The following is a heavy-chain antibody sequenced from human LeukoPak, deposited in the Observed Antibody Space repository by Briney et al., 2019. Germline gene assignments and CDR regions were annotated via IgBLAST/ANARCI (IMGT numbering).Heavy chain of an antibody. J-gene: IGHJ6*03. Sequence: GGSLRLSCAASGFTFSSYGMHWVRQAPGKGLEWVAFIRYDGSNKYYADSVKGRFTISRDNSKNTLYLQMNSLRAEDTAVYYCAKVGDIVVVPAAISNYYYYMDVRGKGTTVTVSS. CDR1: GFTFSSYG. CDR2: IRYDGSNK. V-gene: IGHV3-30*02. D-gene: IGHD2-2*02. CDR3: AKVGDIVVVPAAISNYYYYMDV.